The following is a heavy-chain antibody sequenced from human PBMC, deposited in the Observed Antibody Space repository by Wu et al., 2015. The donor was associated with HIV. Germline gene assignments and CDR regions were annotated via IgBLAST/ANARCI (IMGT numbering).Heavy chain of an antibody. CDR1: GYTFTNYA. D-gene: IGHD4-11*01. CDR2: ISGYNGNT. J-gene: IGHJ6*02. Sequence: QVQVVQSGAEVKKPGASVKVSCEASGYTFTNYAFVWVRQAPGQGLEWMGWISGYNGNTNYAQKFQDRVIMTTDTSTNTAYMEMRSLRSDDTAVYYCARVVNYVGYYYYGMDVWGQGTTVTVSS. CDR3: ARVVNYVGYYYYGMDV. V-gene: IGHV1-18*04.